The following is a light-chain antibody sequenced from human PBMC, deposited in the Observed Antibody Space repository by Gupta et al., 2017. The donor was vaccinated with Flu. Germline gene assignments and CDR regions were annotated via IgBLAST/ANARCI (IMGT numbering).Light chain of an antibody. Sequence: EIVLTQSPATQSLSPGERATLSCRASQSVSSYLAWYQQKPGQAPRLLMYDASNRATGTPARFSGSGYGTDFTLTISSREQEDFAVYYCQQRSDWPLLTFGQGTLLEIK. J-gene: IGKJ5*01. V-gene: IGKV3-11*01. CDR1: QSVSSY. CDR2: DAS. CDR3: QQRSDWPLLT.